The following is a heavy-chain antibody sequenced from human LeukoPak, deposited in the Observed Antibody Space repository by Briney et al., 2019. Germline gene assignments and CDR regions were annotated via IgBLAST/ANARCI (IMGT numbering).Heavy chain of an antibody. J-gene: IGHJ4*02. Sequence: PGGSLRLSCAASGFTFSSYSMNWVRQAPGKGLEWVSSISSSSSYIYYADSVKGRFTISRGNAKNSLYLQMNSLRAEDTAVYYCARDYYGSGSYYKGSGFLYWGQGTLVTVSS. CDR2: ISSSSSYI. D-gene: IGHD3-10*01. CDR3: ARDYYGSGSYYKGSGFLY. CDR1: GFTFSSYS. V-gene: IGHV3-21*01.